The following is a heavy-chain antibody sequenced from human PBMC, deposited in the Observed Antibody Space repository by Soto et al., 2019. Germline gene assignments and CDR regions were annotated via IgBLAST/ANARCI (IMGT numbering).Heavy chain of an antibody. CDR2: INHSGST. J-gene: IGHJ6*02. D-gene: IGHD6-19*01. CDR3: ARTRYKGWLVRNYYYYGMDV. CDR1: VGSFSGYY. V-gene: IGHV4-34*01. Sequence: PSETLSLTCAVYVGSFSGYYWSWIRQPPGKGLEWIGEINHSGSTNYNPSLKSRVTISVDTSKNQFSLKLSSVTAADTAVYYCARTRYKGWLVRNYYYYGMDVWGQGTTVT.